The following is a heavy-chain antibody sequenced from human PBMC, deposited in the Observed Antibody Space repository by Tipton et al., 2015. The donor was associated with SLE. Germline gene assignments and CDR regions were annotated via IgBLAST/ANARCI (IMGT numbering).Heavy chain of an antibody. V-gene: IGHV4-39*07. CDR1: GGSISSSSYY. D-gene: IGHD6-19*01. CDR3: ARGGWYYFDF. CDR2: ISYSGST. J-gene: IGHJ4*02. Sequence: TLSLTCTVSGGSISSSSYYWGWIRQPPGKGLEWIGSISYSGSTFYNPSLKSRVTISVDTSKNQFSLKLSSVTAADTAVYYCARGGWYYFDFWGQGTLVTVS.